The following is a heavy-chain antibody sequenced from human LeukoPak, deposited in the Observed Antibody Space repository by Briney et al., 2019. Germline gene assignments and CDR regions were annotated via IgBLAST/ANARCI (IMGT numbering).Heavy chain of an antibody. CDR3: ARVGRKYCYGGACFNPLDY. Sequence: SETLSLTCSVSGDSISSLHWSWVRQPAGEGLEWIGRIYSSGSTNYNPSLKSRVIMSVDTSKNQFSLKLSSVTAADTAVYYCARVGRKYCYGGACFNPLDYWGQGILVTVSS. J-gene: IGHJ4*02. V-gene: IGHV4-4*07. CDR1: GDSISSLH. D-gene: IGHD2-21*02. CDR2: IYSSGST.